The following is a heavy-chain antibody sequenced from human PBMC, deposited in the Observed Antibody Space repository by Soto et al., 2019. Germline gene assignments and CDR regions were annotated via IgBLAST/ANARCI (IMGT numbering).Heavy chain of an antibody. D-gene: IGHD3-22*01. CDR3: AAERAYFHDSNGYLSIDF. V-gene: IGHV3-15*07. Sequence: EVQLVESGGGLVKPGGSLRLSCAASGFSFSDAWLNWVRQAPGKGLEWVGRVKSKTDGETADYATFVKGRFTISRDDSKTALYLQMNSLKTEDTAVYYCAAERAYFHDSNGYLSIDFWGQGTLVTVSS. CDR1: GFSFSDAW. J-gene: IGHJ4*02. CDR2: VKSKTDGETA.